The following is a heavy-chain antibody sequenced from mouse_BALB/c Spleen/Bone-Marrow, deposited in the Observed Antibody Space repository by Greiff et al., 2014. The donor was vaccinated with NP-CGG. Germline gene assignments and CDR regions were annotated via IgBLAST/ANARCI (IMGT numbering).Heavy chain of an antibody. CDR2: IDPANGNT. CDR3: ARYYCGSSYFDY. CDR1: GFNIKDTY. J-gene: IGHJ2*01. D-gene: IGHD1-1*01. V-gene: IGHV14-3*02. Sequence: VHVKQSGAELVKPGASVKLSCTASGFNIKDTYMHWVKQRPEQGLEWIGRIDPANGNTKYDPKFQGKATITADTSSNTAYLQLSSLTSEDTAVYYCARYYCGSSYFDYWGQGTTLTVSS.